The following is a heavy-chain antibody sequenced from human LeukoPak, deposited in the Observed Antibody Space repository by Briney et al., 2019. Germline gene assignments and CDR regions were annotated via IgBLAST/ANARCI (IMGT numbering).Heavy chain of an antibody. CDR1: GLTFSSHW. D-gene: IGHD1-7*01. CDR3: VGYNWNYPDY. CDR2: ISPDGTDR. Sequence: GGSLRLSCAASGLTFSSHWMFWVRQAPGKGPMWVSRISPDGTDRAHADSVVKGRFTISRDNAKNTLYLQMSSLRAEDTAVYFCVGYNWNYPDYWGQGTLVTVSS. V-gene: IGHV3-74*03. J-gene: IGHJ4*02.